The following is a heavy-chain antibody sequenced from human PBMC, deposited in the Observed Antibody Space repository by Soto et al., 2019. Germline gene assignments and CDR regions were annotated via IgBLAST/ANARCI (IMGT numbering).Heavy chain of an antibody. CDR1: GGSISSYY. J-gene: IGHJ4*02. Sequence: QVQLQESGPGLVKPSETLSLTCTVSGGSISSYYWSWIRQPPGKGLEWIGYIYYTGSTNYNPSLKSRVPLSVDTSKNQFSLKLSSVTAADTAVYYCARGFGYCGGDCYQWYFDYWGQGTLVTVSS. CDR2: IYYTGST. D-gene: IGHD2-21*02. CDR3: ARGFGYCGGDCYQWYFDY. V-gene: IGHV4-59*01.